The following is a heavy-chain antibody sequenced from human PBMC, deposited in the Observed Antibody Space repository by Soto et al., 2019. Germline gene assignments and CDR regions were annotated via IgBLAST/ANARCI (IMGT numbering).Heavy chain of an antibody. CDR3: TTGLSRYCSGGSCYSHYYYGMDV. V-gene: IGHV3-15*07. CDR1: GFTFSNAW. CDR2: IKSKTDGGTT. D-gene: IGHD2-15*01. J-gene: IGHJ6*02. Sequence: VQLVESGGGLVKPGGSLRLSCAASGFTFSNAWMNWVRQAPGKGLEWVGRIKSKTDGGTTDYAAPVKGRFTISRDDSKNTLYLQMNSLKTEDTAVYYCTTGLSRYCSGGSCYSHYYYGMDVWGQGTTVTVSS.